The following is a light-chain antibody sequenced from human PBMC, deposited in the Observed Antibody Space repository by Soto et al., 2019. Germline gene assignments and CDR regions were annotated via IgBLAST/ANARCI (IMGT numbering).Light chain of an antibody. CDR3: QQYGSSSWT. V-gene: IGKV3-20*01. CDR2: GTS. J-gene: IGKJ1*01. Sequence: EIVLTQSPGTLSLSPGERATLSCRASQSVSSSNLAWYQQKPGQAPRLLIYGTSSRATAIPDRFSGSGSGTDFTLTISRLEPEDFAVYYCQQYGSSSWTFGQGTKVEIK. CDR1: QSVSSSN.